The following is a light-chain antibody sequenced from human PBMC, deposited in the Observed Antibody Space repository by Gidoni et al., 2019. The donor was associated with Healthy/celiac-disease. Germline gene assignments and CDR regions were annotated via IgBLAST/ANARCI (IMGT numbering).Light chain of an antibody. Sequence: EIVMTQSPATLSVSPGERATLSCRASQSVSSNLAWYQQKPGQTPRLLIYGTSTRATGIPARFSGSGSGTEFTLTISSLQSEDFAVYYCQQGKTFGQGTKVEIK. J-gene: IGKJ1*01. CDR2: GTS. CDR1: QSVSSN. CDR3: QQGKT. V-gene: IGKV3D-15*01.